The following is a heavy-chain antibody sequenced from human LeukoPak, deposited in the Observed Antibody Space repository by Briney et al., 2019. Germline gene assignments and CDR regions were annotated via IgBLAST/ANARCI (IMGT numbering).Heavy chain of an antibody. V-gene: IGHV4-59*01. D-gene: IGHD6-13*01. CDR2: IYYSGST. Sequence: PSETLSLTCTVSGGSISNYYWSWIRQPPGKGLEWIGYIYYSGSTNYNPSLKSRVTISVDTSKNQFSLKVTSVTAADTAVYYCAKTAARTWYFDLWGRGTLVTVSS. CDR3: AKTAARTWYFDL. CDR1: GGSISNYY. J-gene: IGHJ2*01.